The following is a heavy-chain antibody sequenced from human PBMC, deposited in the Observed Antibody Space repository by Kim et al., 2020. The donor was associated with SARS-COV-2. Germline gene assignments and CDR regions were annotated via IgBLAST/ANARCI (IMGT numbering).Heavy chain of an antibody. D-gene: IGHD3-3*01. V-gene: IGHV4-39*01. CDR2: IYYSGST. CDR1: GGSISSSSYY. J-gene: IGHJ5*02. CDR3: ARHERPDITIFGVVTQRGWFDH. Sequence: SETLSLTCTVSGGSISSSSYYWGWIRQPPGKGLEWIGSIYYSGSTYYNPSLKSRVTIYVDTSKHQFSLKLSSVTAADTAVYYCARHERPDITIFGVVTQRGWFDHWRKGTLVSVSS.